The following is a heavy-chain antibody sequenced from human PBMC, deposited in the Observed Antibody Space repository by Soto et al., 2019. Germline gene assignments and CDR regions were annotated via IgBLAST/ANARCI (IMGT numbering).Heavy chain of an antibody. CDR1: GFTFDDYA. D-gene: IGHD6-13*01. J-gene: IGHJ6*02. CDR3: ARAGYSSSWHTLYFYYGLDV. CDR2: VYWNGGGT. Sequence: EVQLVESGGGVVRPGGSLRLSWAASGFTFDDYAMSWVRQAPGKGLEWVSGVYWNGGGTGYADSVRGRFTISRDNAKNSLFLQMNSLRAEDTALYYCARAGYSSSWHTLYFYYGLDVWGQGTPVTVSS. V-gene: IGHV3-20*04.